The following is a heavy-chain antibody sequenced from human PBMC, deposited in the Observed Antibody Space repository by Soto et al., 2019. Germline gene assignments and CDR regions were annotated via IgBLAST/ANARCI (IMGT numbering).Heavy chain of an antibody. CDR1: GGTFSSYA. Sequence: SVKVSCKASGGTFSSYAISWVRQAPGQGLEWMGGIIPIFGTANYAQKFQGRVTITADESTSTAYMELSSLRSEDTAVYYCARGSGYYDFWSGYYFDYWGQGTLVTVSS. CDR3: ARGSGYYDFWSGYYFDY. CDR2: IIPIFGTA. V-gene: IGHV1-69*13. D-gene: IGHD3-3*01. J-gene: IGHJ4*02.